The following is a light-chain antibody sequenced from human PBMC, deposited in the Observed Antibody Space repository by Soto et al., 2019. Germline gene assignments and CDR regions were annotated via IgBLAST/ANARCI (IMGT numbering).Light chain of an antibody. J-gene: IGLJ3*02. CDR2: EVS. V-gene: IGLV2-14*01. Sequence: QSVLTQPASVSGSPGQSITIRCTGSSSDVGGYDHVCWYQQYPGKAPKLLIYEVSHRPSGVSNRFSGSKSGNTASLTISGLQAEDEADYYCSSYTKSNTWVFGGGTK. CDR1: SSDVGGYDH. CDR3: SSYTKSNTWV.